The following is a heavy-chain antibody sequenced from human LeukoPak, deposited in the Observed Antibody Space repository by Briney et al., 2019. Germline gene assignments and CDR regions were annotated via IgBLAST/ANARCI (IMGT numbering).Heavy chain of an antibody. CDR3: ANSGYYGSGSSH. Sequence: SETLSLTCAVYGGSFSGYYWSWIRQPPGKGLEWIGEINHSGSTNYNPSLKSRVTISVDTSKNQFSLKLSSVTAADTAVYYCANSGYYGSGSSHWGQGTLVTVSS. J-gene: IGHJ4*02. CDR1: GGSFSGYY. CDR2: INHSGST. V-gene: IGHV4-34*01. D-gene: IGHD3-10*01.